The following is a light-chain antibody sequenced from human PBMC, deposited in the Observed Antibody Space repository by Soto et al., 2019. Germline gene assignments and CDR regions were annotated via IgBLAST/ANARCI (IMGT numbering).Light chain of an antibody. CDR3: QSYDSGLRVSV. CDR2: GNS. Sequence: QSVLTQPPSVSGAPGQRVTISCTGSSSNIGAGYDVHWYQQLPGTAPKLLIYGNSNRPSGVPDRFSGSKSGTSASLAITGLQAEDEADYYCQSYDSGLRVSVFGGGTKLTLL. CDR1: SSNIGAGYD. J-gene: IGLJ2*01. V-gene: IGLV1-40*01.